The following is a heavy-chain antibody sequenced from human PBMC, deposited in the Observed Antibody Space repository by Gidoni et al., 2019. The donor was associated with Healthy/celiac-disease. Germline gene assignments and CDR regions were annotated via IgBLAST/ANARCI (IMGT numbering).Heavy chain of an antibody. D-gene: IGHD4-17*01. J-gene: IGHJ4*02. CDR1: GFTFSSYA. Sequence: EVQLLESGGGLVQPGGSLRLPCAASGFTFSSYAMSWVRQAPGKGLEWVSCISGSGGSKYYADSVKGRFTISRDNAKNTLYLQMNSLRAEDTAVYYCANSFTVTTDFDYWGQGTLVTVSS. CDR3: ANSFTVTTDFDY. V-gene: IGHV3-23*01. CDR2: ISGSGGSK.